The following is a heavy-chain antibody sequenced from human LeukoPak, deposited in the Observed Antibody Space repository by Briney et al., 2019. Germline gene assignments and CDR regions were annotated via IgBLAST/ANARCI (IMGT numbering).Heavy chain of an antibody. CDR1: GGSISSYY. D-gene: IGHD3-22*01. V-gene: IGHV4-4*07. CDR3: AGWYYYDSSGYTN. Sequence: SETLSLTCTVSGGSISSYYWSWIRQPAGKGLEWIGRIYTSGSTNYNPSLKSRATMSVDTSKNQFSLKLSSVTAADTAVYYCAGWYYYDSSGYTNWGQGTLVTVSS. CDR2: IYTSGST. J-gene: IGHJ4*02.